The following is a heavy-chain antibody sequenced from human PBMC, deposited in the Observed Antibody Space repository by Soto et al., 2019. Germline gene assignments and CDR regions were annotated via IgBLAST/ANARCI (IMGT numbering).Heavy chain of an antibody. D-gene: IGHD3-22*01. CDR1: GGTFSSYA. J-gene: IGHJ1*01. Sequence: QVQLVQSGAEVKKPGSSVKVSCKASGGTFSSYAISWVRQAPGQGLEWMGGIIPIFGTANYAQKFQGRVTITADESTSTAYMERSSLRSEDTAVYYCARPGNYYDSSGYLAEYFQHWGQGTLVTVSS. CDR2: IIPIFGTA. V-gene: IGHV1-69*01. CDR3: ARPGNYYDSSGYLAEYFQH.